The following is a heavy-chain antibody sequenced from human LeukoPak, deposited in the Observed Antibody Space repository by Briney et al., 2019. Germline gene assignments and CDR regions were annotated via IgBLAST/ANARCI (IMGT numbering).Heavy chain of an antibody. CDR3: ARAGEVLRYFDWLPLSYYYGMDV. Sequence: GASVKVSCKASGYTFTSYGISWVRQAPGQGLEWMGWISAYNGNTNYAQKLQGRVTMTTDTSTSTAYMELRSLRSDDTAVYYCARAGEVLRYFDWLPLSYYYGMDVRGQGTTVTVSS. V-gene: IGHV1-18*01. CDR2: ISAYNGNT. CDR1: GYTFTSYG. J-gene: IGHJ6*02. D-gene: IGHD3-9*01.